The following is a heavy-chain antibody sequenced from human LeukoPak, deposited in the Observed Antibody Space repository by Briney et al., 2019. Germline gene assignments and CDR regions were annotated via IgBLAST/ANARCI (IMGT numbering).Heavy chain of an antibody. CDR3: AKDRDMATRLHHFDY. V-gene: IGHV3-30*18. CDR2: LSYDGSNI. CDR1: GFTFTSYG. J-gene: IGHJ4*02. D-gene: IGHD5-24*01. Sequence: PGRSLRLSCAASGFTFTSYGMHWVRQPPGKGLEWVAVLSYDGSNIYYADSVKGRFIISRDNSKNTLYLHMNSLRAEDTAVYYCAKDRDMATRLHHFDYWGQGTLVTVSS.